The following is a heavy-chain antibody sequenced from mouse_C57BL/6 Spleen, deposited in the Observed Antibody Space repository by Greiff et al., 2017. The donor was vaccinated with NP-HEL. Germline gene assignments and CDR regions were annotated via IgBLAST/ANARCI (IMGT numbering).Heavy chain of an antibody. D-gene: IGHD2-3*01. CDR3: ARRDDGYYVGAMDY. J-gene: IGHJ4*01. CDR2: IHPNSGST. V-gene: IGHV1-64*01. CDR1: GYTFTSYW. Sequence: QVQLQQPGAELVKPGASVQLSCKASGYTFTSYWMHWVKQRPGQGLEWIGMIHPNSGSTTYNAKFKSKATLTVDKSSSTAYMQLSSLTSEDSAVYYCARRDDGYYVGAMDYWGQGTSVTVSS.